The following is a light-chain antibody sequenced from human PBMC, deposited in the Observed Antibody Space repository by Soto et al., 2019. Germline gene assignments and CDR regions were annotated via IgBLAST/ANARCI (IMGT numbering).Light chain of an antibody. J-gene: IGKJ4*01. CDR2: DAS. CDR1: QSVSTY. Sequence: GLTPAPTTLALSPAEIATLPFRASQSVSTYLAWYQQQPGRAPRLLIYDASTRDTGIPTRFSGSGSGTDFTLTISNLEPEDFAVYYCQQRSNGLTFGGGTKVDIK. CDR3: QQRSNGLT. V-gene: IGKV3-11*01.